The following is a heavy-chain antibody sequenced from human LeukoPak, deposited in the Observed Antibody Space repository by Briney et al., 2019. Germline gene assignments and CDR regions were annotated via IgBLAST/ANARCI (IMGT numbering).Heavy chain of an antibody. CDR1: GFTFSSYA. V-gene: IGHV3-30-3*01. CDR2: ISYDGSNK. J-gene: IGHJ4*02. D-gene: IGHD6-19*01. Sequence: GRSLRLSCAASGFTFSSYAMNWVRQAPGKGLEWVALISYDGSNKNYADSVKGRFTISRDNAKNTLYLQMNSLRAEDTAVYYCASPRSGWSRFDYWGQGTLVTVSS. CDR3: ASPRSGWSRFDY.